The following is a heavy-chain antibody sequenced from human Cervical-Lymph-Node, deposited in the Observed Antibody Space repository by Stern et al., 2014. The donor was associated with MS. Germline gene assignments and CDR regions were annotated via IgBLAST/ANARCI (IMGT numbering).Heavy chain of an antibody. Sequence: VQLVQSGAEVKKPGSSVKVSCKASGGTFSSYAISWVRKPPGQGLGGMGGTIPIFGTANYAQKFQGRVTITADESTSTAYMELSSLRSEDTAVYYCARGELKEGLVRGMDVWGQGTTVTVSS. CDR1: GGTFSSYA. J-gene: IGHJ6*02. D-gene: IGHD1-26*01. CDR3: ARGELKEGLVRGMDV. CDR2: TIPIFGTA. V-gene: IGHV1-69*01.